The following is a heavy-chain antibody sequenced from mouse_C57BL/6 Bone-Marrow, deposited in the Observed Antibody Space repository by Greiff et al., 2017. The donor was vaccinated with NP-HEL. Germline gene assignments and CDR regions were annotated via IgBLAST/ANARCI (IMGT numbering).Heavy chain of an antibody. Sequence: QVQLQQPGAELVMPGASVKLSCQASGYTFTSYWMHWVKQRPGQGLEWIGEIAPSSSYTNYNQKFKGKSTLTVDKSSSTAYMKLSSVTSEDSAVYYCARGEIHYEYAAAWFAYWGQGTLGTVSA. CDR2: IAPSSSYT. V-gene: IGHV1-69*01. CDR3: ARGEIHYEYAAAWFAY. CDR1: GYTFTSYW. D-gene: IGHD2-4*01. J-gene: IGHJ3*01.